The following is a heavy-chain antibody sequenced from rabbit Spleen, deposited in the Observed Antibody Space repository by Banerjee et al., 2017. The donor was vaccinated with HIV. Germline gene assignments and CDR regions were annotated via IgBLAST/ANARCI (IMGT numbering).Heavy chain of an antibody. CDR3: ARDGAGYGDFGYAAM. D-gene: IGHD2-1*01. CDR1: GFTLSSYY. Sequence: QLVESGGGLVQPGGSLKLSCKASGFTLSSYYMNWVRQAPGKGLEWIGYIDPLFGITYYANWVNGRFSISRENAQNTVFLQMTSLTAADTATYFCARDGAGYGDFGYAAMWGQGTLVTVS. CDR2: IDPLFGIT. J-gene: IGHJ4*01. V-gene: IGHV1S7*01.